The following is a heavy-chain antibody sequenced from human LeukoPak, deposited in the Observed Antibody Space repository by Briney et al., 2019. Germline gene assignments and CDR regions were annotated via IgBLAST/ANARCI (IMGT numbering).Heavy chain of an antibody. V-gene: IGHV4-34*01. Sequence: SETLSLTCAVYGGSFSGYYWSWIRQPPGKGLGWIGEINHSGSTNYNPSLKSRVTISVDTSKNQFSLKLSSVTAADTAVYYCARDTSGDYYYGMDVWGQGTTVTVSS. D-gene: IGHD2-21*01. CDR1: GGSFSGYY. J-gene: IGHJ6*02. CDR3: ARDTSGDYYYGMDV. CDR2: INHSGST.